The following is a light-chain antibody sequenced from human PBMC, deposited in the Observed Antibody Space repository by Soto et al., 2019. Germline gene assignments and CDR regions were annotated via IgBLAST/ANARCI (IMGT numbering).Light chain of an antibody. Sequence: ETVMTQSPATLSVSPGERATLSCRASQSISSNLAWFQQKPGQAPRLLIYDASTMATGFPARFSGSGSGTEFTLTISSLQSEDFAVYYCQQRNQWPPVTFGGGTKVDIK. J-gene: IGKJ4*01. V-gene: IGKV3-15*01. CDR1: QSISSN. CDR3: QQRNQWPPVT. CDR2: DAS.